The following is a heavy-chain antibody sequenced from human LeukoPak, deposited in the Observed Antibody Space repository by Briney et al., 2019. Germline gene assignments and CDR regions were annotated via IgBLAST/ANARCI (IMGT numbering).Heavy chain of an antibody. CDR2: INHSGST. Sequence: SETLSLTCAVYGGSFSGYYWSWIRQPPGKGLEWIGEINHSGSTNYNPSLKSRVTISVDTSKNQFSLKLSSVTAADTAVYYCARLQRYNYLLGDWFDPWGQGTLVTVSS. J-gene: IGHJ5*02. V-gene: IGHV4-34*01. CDR1: GGSFSGYY. CDR3: ARLQRYNYLLGDWFDP. D-gene: IGHD5-18*01.